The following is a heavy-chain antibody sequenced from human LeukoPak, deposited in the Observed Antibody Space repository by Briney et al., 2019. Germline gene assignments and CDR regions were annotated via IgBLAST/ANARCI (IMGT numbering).Heavy chain of an antibody. CDR2: IIPIFGTA. J-gene: IGHJ3*02. CDR3: ARERDDFCSGPRDI. V-gene: IGHV1-69*01. CDR1: GPTFSSYA. D-gene: IGHD3-3*01. Sequence: ASVKLSCKASGPTFSSYAISWVRQAPGQGLEWRGGIIPIFGTANYAQKFQGRVTITADESTSTAYMELSSLRSEDTAIYYCARERDDFCSGPRDIWGQGTMVTVSS.